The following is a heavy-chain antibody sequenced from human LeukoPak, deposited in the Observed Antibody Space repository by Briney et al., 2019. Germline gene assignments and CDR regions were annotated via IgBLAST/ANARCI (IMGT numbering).Heavy chain of an antibody. Sequence: GGSLRLSCAASGFTFDDYSMQWVRQAPGKGLEWVSGISWNSGSIVYADSVKGRFTISRDRTKNSLYLQMNSLRAEDMALYYCARGNGYSTSGYVDYWGQGTLVTVSS. J-gene: IGHJ4*02. D-gene: IGHD6-13*01. CDR1: GFTFDDYS. V-gene: IGHV3-9*03. CDR3: ARGNGYSTSGYVDY. CDR2: ISWNSGSI.